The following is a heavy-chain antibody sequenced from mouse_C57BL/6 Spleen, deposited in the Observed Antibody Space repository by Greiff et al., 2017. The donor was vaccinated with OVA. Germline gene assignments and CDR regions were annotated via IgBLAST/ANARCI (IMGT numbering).Heavy chain of an antibody. CDR2: IRNKANGYTT. J-gene: IGHJ4*01. Sequence: EVKLMESGGGLVQPGGSLSLSCAASGFTFTDYYMSWVRQPPGQALEWLGFIRNKANGYTTEYNASVKGRFTISRDNSPSILYLQMNALRAEDSATYYCARYDYAMDYWGQGTSVTVSS. CDR1: GFTFTDYY. V-gene: IGHV7-3*01. CDR3: ARYDYAMDY.